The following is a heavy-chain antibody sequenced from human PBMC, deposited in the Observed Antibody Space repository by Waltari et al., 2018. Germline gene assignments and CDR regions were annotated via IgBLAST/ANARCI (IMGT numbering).Heavy chain of an antibody. D-gene: IGHD3-10*01. J-gene: IGHJ3*01. CDR2: IRQDGVAK. CDR3: ARDVPNSGRGGFDF. V-gene: IGHV3-7*01. Sequence: EVQLVESGGGVGQPGGSLRLSCVTPGFKCSDFWIKWVRQAPGRGLEWVANIRQDGVAKNYLDSVKGRFTVSRDNAENSLFLQLNSLTAEDTALYYCARDVPNSGRGGFDFWGHGTMVTVSS. CDR1: GFKCSDFW.